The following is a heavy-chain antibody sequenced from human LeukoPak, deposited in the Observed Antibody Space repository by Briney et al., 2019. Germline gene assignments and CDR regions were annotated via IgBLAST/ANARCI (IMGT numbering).Heavy chain of an antibody. CDR3: AELGITMIGGV. J-gene: IGHJ6*04. CDR1: GFTVSSNY. D-gene: IGHD3-10*02. CDR2: ISSSGSTI. V-gene: IGHV3-11*04. Sequence: GGSLRLSCAASGFTVSSNYMSWVRQAPGKGLEWVSYISSSGSTIYCADSVKGRFTISRDNAKNSLYLQMNSLRAEDTAVYYCAELGITMIGGVWGKGTTVTISS.